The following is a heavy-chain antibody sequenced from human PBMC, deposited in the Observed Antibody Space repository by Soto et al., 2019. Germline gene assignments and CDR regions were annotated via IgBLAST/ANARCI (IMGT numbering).Heavy chain of an antibody. V-gene: IGHV3-23*01. D-gene: IGHD3-16*01. CDR1: GFSFSTYA. Sequence: EVQLLESGGGLVQPGGSLRLSCAASGFSFSTYAMSWVRQAPGKGLEWVSGISGGSGSTYYADSVKGRFTVSRDNSKNTLYLQMNSLRAGYTAVYYCARVPPDDYYYYYYYMDVWGKGTTVTVSS. CDR3: ARVPPDDYYYYYYYMDV. J-gene: IGHJ6*03. CDR2: ISGGSGST.